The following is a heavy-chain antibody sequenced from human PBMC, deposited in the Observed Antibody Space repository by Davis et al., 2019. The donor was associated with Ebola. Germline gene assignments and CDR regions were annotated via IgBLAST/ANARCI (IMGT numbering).Heavy chain of an antibody. J-gene: IGHJ4*02. CDR2: IYHSGST. CDR3: AGNYYDSSGIGPNFDY. D-gene: IGHD3-22*01. Sequence: PSETLSLTCAVSGGSISSSNWWSWVRQPPGKGLEWIGEIYHSGSTNYNPSLKSRVTISVDKSKNQFSLKLSSVTAADTAVYYCAGNYYDSSGIGPNFDYWGQGTLVTVSS. V-gene: IGHV4-4*02. CDR1: GGSISSSNW.